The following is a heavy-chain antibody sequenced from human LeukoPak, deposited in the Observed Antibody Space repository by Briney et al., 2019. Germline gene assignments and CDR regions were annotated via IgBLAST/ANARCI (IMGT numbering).Heavy chain of an antibody. CDR2: ISDYTGST. V-gene: IGHV3-23*01. CDR1: GFTFSNYA. D-gene: IGHD3-22*01. CDR3: ANPVYDSSGYYYY. Sequence: PGGSLRLSCAASGFTFSNYAMSWVRQAPGRGLEWVSTISDYTGSTYYADSVKGRFTISRDNSKNTLYLQMSSLRADDTAVYYCANPVYDSSGYYYYWGQGTLVTVSS. J-gene: IGHJ4*02.